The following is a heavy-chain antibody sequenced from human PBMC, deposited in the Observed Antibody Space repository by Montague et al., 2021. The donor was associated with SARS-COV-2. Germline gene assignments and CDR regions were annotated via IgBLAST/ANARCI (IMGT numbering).Heavy chain of an antibody. Sequence: SETLSLTCVVSGGSISTYYWWTWLRLPAGKGLGWVGVIYHAGSNKYKSSLKGRVSMSDDKSWHQFSLLMSSVTAVDTAIYYSARKGSGRSDLAYWGQGTLVTVSS. J-gene: IGHJ4*02. D-gene: IGHD1-26*01. CDR3: ARKGSGRSDLAY. V-gene: IGHV4/OR15-8*01. CDR2: IYHAGSN. CDR1: GGSISTYYW.